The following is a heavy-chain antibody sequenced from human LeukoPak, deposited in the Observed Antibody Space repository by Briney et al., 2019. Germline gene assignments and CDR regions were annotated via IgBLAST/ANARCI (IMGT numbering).Heavy chain of an antibody. CDR3: ARDQIAVAGSFDY. V-gene: IGHV3-21*01. CDR2: ISSSSSYI. D-gene: IGHD6-19*01. CDR1: GFTFSIYN. Sequence: GGSLRLSCAASGFTFSIYNMNWVRQAPGKGLEWVSSISSSSSYIYYADSVKGRFTISRDNAKNSLYLQMNSLRAEDTAVYYCARDQIAVAGSFDYWGQGTLVTVSS. J-gene: IGHJ4*02.